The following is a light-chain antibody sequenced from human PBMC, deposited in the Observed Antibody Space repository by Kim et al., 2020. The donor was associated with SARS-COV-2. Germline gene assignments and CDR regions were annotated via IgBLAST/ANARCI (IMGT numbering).Light chain of an antibody. CDR1: TSNIGSNS. Sequence: GQSVTISCSGGTSNIGSNSVYWYQQLPGTAPKLLIHNTNLRPLGVPDRFSGSRSGTSASLAISGLQSEDEADYFCAVWDDSLTGPVFGGGTKLTVL. J-gene: IGLJ3*02. CDR3: AVWDDSLTGPV. V-gene: IGLV1-47*02. CDR2: NTN.